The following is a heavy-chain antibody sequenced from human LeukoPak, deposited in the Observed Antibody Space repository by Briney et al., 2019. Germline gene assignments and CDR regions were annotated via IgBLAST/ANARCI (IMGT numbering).Heavy chain of an antibody. CDR3: ARVRYCSSTSCYARWKTKPDLDYYYGMDV. CDR1: GGTFSSYA. CDR2: IIPILGIA. D-gene: IGHD2-2*01. V-gene: IGHV1-69*04. J-gene: IGHJ6*02. Sequence: SVTVSCKASGGTFSSYAISWVRQAPGQGLEWMGRIIPILGIANYAQKFQGRVTITADKSTSTAYMELSSLRSEDTAVYYCARVRYCSSTSCYARWKTKPDLDYYYGMDVWGQGTTVTVSS.